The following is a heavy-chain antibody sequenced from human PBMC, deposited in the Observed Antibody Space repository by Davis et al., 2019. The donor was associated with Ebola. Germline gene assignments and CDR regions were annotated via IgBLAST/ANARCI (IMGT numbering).Heavy chain of an antibody. Sequence: SETLSLTCAVYGGSFSGYYWSWIRQPPGKGLEWIGEINHSGRTNYNPSLKSRVTISVDTSKNQFSLKLSSVTAADTAVYYCATSSSWYSTGMDVWGQGTTVTVSS. V-gene: IGHV4-34*01. CDR2: INHSGRT. D-gene: IGHD6-13*01. CDR3: ATSSSWYSTGMDV. J-gene: IGHJ6*02. CDR1: GGSFSGYY.